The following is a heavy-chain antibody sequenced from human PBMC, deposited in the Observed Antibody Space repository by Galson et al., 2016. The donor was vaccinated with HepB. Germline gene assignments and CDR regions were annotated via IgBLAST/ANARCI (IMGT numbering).Heavy chain of an antibody. D-gene: IGHD6-13*01. CDR2: IYPGDSNI. CDR3: ARLLFGKAAAAPGYSQH. V-gene: IGHV5-51*01. Sequence: QSGAEVKKPGESLQISCKGSGFSFSTYWIGWVRQMPGNGLEWMGTIYPGDSNIRYSPSFQGQVTISADKSINTAYLQWSNLRASDTAMYYCARLLFGKAAAAPGYSQHWGQGTLVTVSS. J-gene: IGHJ1*01. CDR1: GFSFSTYW.